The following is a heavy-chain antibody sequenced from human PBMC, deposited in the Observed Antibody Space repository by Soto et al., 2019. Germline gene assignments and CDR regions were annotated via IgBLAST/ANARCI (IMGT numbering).Heavy chain of an antibody. CDR2: ISWNSGSI. CDR1: GFTFDDYA. J-gene: IGHJ6*02. Sequence: GGSLRLSCAASGFTFDDYAMHWVRQAPGKGLEWVSGISWNSGSIGYADSVKGRFTISRDNAKNSLYPQMNSLRAEDTALYYCAKDMGAGGGTPHYYYYYGMDVWGQGTTVTVSS. V-gene: IGHV3-9*01. CDR3: AKDMGAGGGTPHYYYYYGMDV. D-gene: IGHD2-15*01.